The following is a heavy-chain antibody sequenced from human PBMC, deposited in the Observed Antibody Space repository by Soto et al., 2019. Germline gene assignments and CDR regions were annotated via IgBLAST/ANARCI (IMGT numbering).Heavy chain of an antibody. V-gene: IGHV3-48*02. Sequence: GGSLRLSCAASGFTFSSYSMNWVRQAPGKGLEWVSYISSSSSTIYYADSVKGRFTISRDNAKNSLYLQMNSLRDEDTAVYYCASPAPGVVRLAYYGMDVWGQGTTVTVSS. CDR2: ISSSSSTI. D-gene: IGHD6-19*01. J-gene: IGHJ6*02. CDR3: ASPAPGVVRLAYYGMDV. CDR1: GFTFSSYS.